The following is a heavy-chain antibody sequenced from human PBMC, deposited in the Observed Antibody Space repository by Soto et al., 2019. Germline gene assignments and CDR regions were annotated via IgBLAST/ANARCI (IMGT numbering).Heavy chain of an antibody. D-gene: IGHD3-3*01. CDR3: ARTNYDFWSGYSPDRLLDP. CDR2: IFSNDEK. V-gene: IGHV2-26*01. Sequence: SGPTLVNPTETLTLTCTVSGFSLSNARMGVSWIRQPPGKALEWLAHIFSNDEKSYSTSLKSRLTISKDTSKSQVVLTMTNMDPVDTATYYCARTNYDFWSGYSPDRLLDPCGQGTLVTVYS. CDR1: GFSLSNARMG. J-gene: IGHJ5*02.